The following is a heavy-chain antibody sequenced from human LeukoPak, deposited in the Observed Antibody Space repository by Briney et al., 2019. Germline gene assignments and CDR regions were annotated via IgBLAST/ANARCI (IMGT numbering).Heavy chain of an antibody. CDR2: ISYDGSNK. D-gene: IGHD4-17*01. Sequence: TGGSLRLSCAASGFTFSSYGMHWVRQAPGKGLEWVAVISYDGSNKYYADSVKGRFTISRDNSKSTLYLQMNSLRAEDTAVYYCAKGPYGDFHFDYWGQGTLVTVSS. CDR3: AKGPYGDFHFDY. CDR1: GFTFSSYG. V-gene: IGHV3-30*18. J-gene: IGHJ4*02.